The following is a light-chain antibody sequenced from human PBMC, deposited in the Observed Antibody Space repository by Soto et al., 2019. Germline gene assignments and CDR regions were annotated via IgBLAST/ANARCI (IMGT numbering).Light chain of an antibody. CDR2: WAS. V-gene: IGKV4-1*01. Sequence: DIVMTQSPDSLAVSLGERATINCKSSQSVLSSSNNKNYLAWYQQKPGQPPKLLIYWASTRESGVPDRFSGSGSGTDFTLTISSLQAADVAVYDCHQYYITPYTFGQGTKLEIK. J-gene: IGKJ2*01. CDR3: HQYYITPYT. CDR1: QSVLSSSNNKNY.